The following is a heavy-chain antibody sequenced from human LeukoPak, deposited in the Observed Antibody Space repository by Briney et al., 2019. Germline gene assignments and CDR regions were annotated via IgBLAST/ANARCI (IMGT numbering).Heavy chain of an antibody. CDR3: ARHDYDYGEPGAFDY. CDR1: GGSISSYY. V-gene: IGHV4-4*09. D-gene: IGHD4-17*01. J-gene: IGHJ4*02. Sequence: PSETLSLTCTVSGGSISSYYWSWIRQPPGKGLEWIGYIYTSGSTNYNPSLKSRVTISVDTSKNQFSLKLSSVTAADTAEYYCARHDYDYGEPGAFDYWGQGTLVTVSS. CDR2: IYTSGST.